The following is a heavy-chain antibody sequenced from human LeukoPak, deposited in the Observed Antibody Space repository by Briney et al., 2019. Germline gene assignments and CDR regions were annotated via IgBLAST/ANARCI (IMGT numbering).Heavy chain of an antibody. CDR2: ISSNGGST. J-gene: IGHJ6*03. D-gene: IGHD6-6*01. Sequence: GGSLRLSCAASGFTFDDYGMSWVRQAPGKGLEYVSAISSNGGSTYYANSVKGRFTISRDNSKNTLYLQMGSLRAEDMAVYYCARGVAARGVYYMDVWGKGTTVTVSS. V-gene: IGHV3-64*01. CDR3: ARGVAARGVYYMDV. CDR1: GFTFDDYG.